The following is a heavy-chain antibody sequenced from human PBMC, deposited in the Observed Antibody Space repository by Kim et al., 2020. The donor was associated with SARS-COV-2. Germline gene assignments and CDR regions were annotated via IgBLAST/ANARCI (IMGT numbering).Heavy chain of an antibody. CDR1: GFTFSSYA. V-gene: IGHV3-23*01. J-gene: IGHJ4*02. D-gene: IGHD3-3*01. CDR3: AKNGRHDFCSGYWGY. Sequence: GGSLRLSCAASGFTFSSYAMSWVRQAPGKGLEWVSVISGSGGSTYYADSVKGRFTISRDNSKNTLYLQMNSLRAEDTAVYYCAKNGRHDFCSGYWGYWGQGTLVTVSS. CDR2: ISGSGGST.